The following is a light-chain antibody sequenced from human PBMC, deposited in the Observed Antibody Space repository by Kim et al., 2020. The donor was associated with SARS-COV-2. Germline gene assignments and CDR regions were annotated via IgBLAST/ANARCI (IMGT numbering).Light chain of an antibody. V-gene: IGLV2-23*02. J-gene: IGLJ2*01. CDR3: CSYAAGTTSVV. Sequence: QSVLTQPASVSGSPGQSITISCTVTSSDVGSYNLVSWYQQHPGKAPKVMIYGVSKRPSGVPNRFSGSKSGNTASLTISGLQAEDEADYYCCSYAAGTTSVVFGGGTKVTVL. CDR2: GVS. CDR1: SSDVGSYNL.